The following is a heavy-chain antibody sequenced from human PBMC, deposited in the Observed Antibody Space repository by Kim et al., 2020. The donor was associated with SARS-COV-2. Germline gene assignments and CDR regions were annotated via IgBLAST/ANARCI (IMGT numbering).Heavy chain of an antibody. D-gene: IGHD3-9*01. V-gene: IGHV3-30*03. CDR2: ISSDGSET. CDR1: GFTFSNYG. CDR3: ATVHNILTVVGIGHY. J-gene: IGHJ4*02. Sequence: GGSLRLSCAASGFTFSNYGMHWVRQAPGKGLEWVAVISSDGSETYYADSVKGRFTISRDNSEHTLYLQMNSLRAEDTALYYCATVHNILTVVGIGHYWGQGTLVSVSS.